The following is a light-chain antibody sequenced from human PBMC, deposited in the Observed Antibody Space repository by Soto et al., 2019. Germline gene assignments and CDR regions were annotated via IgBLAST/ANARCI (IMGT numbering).Light chain of an antibody. CDR1: QSVNRN. J-gene: IGKJ4*01. CDR3: QQRSLLFT. Sequence: EIVMTQSPATLSVSPGERATLSCRASQSVNRNLAWYQQKPGQAPRLLMYGASTRATGIPGRFSGSGSGTDFTLTISSLEPADFAVYYCQQRSLLFTFXGGTKV. CDR2: GAS. V-gene: IGKV3D-15*01.